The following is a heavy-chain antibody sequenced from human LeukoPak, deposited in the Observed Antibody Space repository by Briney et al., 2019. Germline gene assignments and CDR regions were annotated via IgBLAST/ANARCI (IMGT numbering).Heavy chain of an antibody. CDR3: ARVGILRFPSNWFDP. D-gene: IGHD3-3*01. V-gene: IGHV4-59*01. J-gene: IGHJ5*02. CDR2: IYYSGST. CDR1: GASISSYY. Sequence: SETLSLTCTVSGASISSYYWSWIRQPPGKGLEWIGYIYYSGSTRYNPSLKSRVTISVETSKNQFSLKLSSVTAADTAVYYCARVGILRFPSNWFDPWGQGTLVTVSS.